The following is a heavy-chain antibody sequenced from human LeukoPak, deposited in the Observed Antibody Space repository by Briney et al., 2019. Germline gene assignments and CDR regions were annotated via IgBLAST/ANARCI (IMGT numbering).Heavy chain of an antibody. CDR2: IYYSGST. Sequence: SETLSLTCTVSGGSISSSSYYWSWIRQPPGKGLEWIGYIYYSGSTNYNPSLKSRDTISVDTSKNQFSLKLSSVTAADTAVYYCARSIQAALTFDYWGQGTLVTVSS. D-gene: IGHD6-6*01. CDR3: ARSIQAALTFDY. CDR1: GGSISSSSYY. V-gene: IGHV4-61*01. J-gene: IGHJ4*02.